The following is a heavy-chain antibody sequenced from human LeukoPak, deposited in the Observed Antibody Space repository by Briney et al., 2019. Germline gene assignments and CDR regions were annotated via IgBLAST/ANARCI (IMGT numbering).Heavy chain of an antibody. CDR3: AKGGITMIVVVPPDYYYGMDV. CDR2: MSGSGGSM. D-gene: IGHD3-22*01. J-gene: IGHJ6*02. Sequence: GGSLRLSCAASGFTFSSYAMSWVRQAPGKGLEWVSGMSGSGGSMYYADSVKGRITISRDNSKNTLYLQMNSLRAEDTAVYYCAKGGITMIVVVPPDYYYGMDVWGQGTTVTVSS. CDR1: GFTFSSYA. V-gene: IGHV3-23*01.